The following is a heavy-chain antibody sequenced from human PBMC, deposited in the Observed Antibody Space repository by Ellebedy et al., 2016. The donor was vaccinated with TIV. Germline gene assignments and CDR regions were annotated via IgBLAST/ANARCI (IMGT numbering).Heavy chain of an antibody. CDR1: GFTFRSYG. D-gene: IGHD7-27*01. Sequence: PGGSLRLSCAASGFTFRSYGMHWVRQAPGKGLVWVARTNGDGSGTSYADSVKGRFTISRDNAKNTMFLQMNSLMGEDTAVYYCARDTPYWGYDFDYWGQGTLVTVSS. CDR3: ARDTPYWGYDFDY. V-gene: IGHV3-74*01. CDR2: TNGDGSGT. J-gene: IGHJ4*02.